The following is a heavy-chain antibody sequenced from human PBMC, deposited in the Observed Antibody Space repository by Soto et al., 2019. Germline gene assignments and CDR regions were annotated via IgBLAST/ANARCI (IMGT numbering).Heavy chain of an antibody. V-gene: IGHV3-23*01. J-gene: IGHJ4*02. CDR2: ISGSGGST. Sequence: EVQLLESGGGLVQPGGSLRLSCAAPGLTFRTYAMTWVRQAPGKGLERVSIISGSGGSTYYADSVKGRFTVSRDNSKNTLYVQMNSLRAEDTAVYYCAKWTCSGGSCYFDYWGQGTLVTVSS. D-gene: IGHD2-15*01. CDR3: AKWTCSGGSCYFDY. CDR1: GLTFRTYA.